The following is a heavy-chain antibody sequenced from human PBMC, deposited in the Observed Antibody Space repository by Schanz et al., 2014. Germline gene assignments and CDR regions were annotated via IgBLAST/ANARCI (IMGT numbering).Heavy chain of an antibody. V-gene: IGHV3-23*01. J-gene: IGHJ6*02. Sequence: EVQLLESGGGLVRPGGSLRLSCAASGFTFSDHYMDWVRQAPGKGLEWVSSISHSGGSKYYADSVKGRFTISRDNSENTLYLQMNSLSADDTAVFYCAKGMGYCSGGTCYDYYYYGLDVWGQGTTVTVSS. CDR2: ISHSGGSK. CDR1: GFTFSDHY. D-gene: IGHD2-15*01. CDR3: AKGMGYCSGGTCYDYYYYGLDV.